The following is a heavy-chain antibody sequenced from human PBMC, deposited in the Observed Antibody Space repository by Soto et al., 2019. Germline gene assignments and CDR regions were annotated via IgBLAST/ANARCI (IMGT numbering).Heavy chain of an antibody. D-gene: IGHD3-9*01. CDR1: GYTFTSYG. Sequence: GASVRLSCKASGYTFTSYGISWVRQAPAQGLEWMGGISAYNGNTKYAHKLPGRVTMTTDTSTSTAYMELRSLRCVDTAVYYCARDLSTGYDFTYSYYGMDVWG. CDR2: ISAYNGNT. J-gene: IGHJ6*02. V-gene: IGHV1-18*04. CDR3: ARDLSTGYDFTYSYYGMDV.